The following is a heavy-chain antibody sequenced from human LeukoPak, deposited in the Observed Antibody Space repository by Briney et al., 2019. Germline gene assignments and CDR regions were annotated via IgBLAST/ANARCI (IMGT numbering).Heavy chain of an antibody. V-gene: IGHV3-43*02. CDR2: ISGDGGST. J-gene: IGHJ6*03. CDR3: AKAPYDWGAYYYYMDV. CDR1: GFTFDDYA. Sequence: GGSLRLSCAASGFTFDDYAMHWVRQAPGKGLEWVSLISGDGGSTYYADSVKGRFTISRDNSKNSLYLQTNSLRTEDTALYYCAKAPYDWGAYYYYMDVWGKGTTVTVSS. D-gene: IGHD3-16*01.